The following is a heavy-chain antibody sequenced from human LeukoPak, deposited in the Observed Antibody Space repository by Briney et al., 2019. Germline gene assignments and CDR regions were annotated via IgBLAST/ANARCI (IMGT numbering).Heavy chain of an antibody. CDR3: ARLKSLWFGELYWGTYYYYGMDV. CDR2: MNPNRGNT. Sequence: ASVKVSCKASGYTFTSYDINWVRQATGRGLEWMGWMNPNRGNTGYAQKFQGRVTMTRNTSISTAYMELSSLRSEDTAVYYCARLKSLWFGELYWGTYYYYGMDVWGQGTTVTVSS. CDR1: GYTFTSYD. V-gene: IGHV1-8*01. D-gene: IGHD3-10*01. J-gene: IGHJ6*02.